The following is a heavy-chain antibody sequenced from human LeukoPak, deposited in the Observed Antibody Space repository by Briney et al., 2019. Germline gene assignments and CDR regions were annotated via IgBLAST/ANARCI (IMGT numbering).Heavy chain of an antibody. Sequence: SQTLSHTCTVSGGSISSGSYYWCWIRQPAGKGRWWVGRIYTSWSTNYNPSLQSRVTISVDTSKNQFSLKLSSVTAADTAVYYCARDRGLYSNYPVMIDPWGQGTLVTVSS. J-gene: IGHJ5*02. CDR2: IYTSWST. V-gene: IGHV4-61*02. CDR3: ARDRGLYSNYPVMIDP. D-gene: IGHD4-11*01. CDR1: GGSISSGSYY.